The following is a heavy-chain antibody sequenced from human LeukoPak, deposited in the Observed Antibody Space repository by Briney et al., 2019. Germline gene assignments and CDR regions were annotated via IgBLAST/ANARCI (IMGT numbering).Heavy chain of an antibody. CDR2: ISSRSSYI. CDR3: ALRGGMVRGVKWFDP. J-gene: IGHJ5*02. D-gene: IGHD3-10*01. V-gene: IGHV3-21*01. CDR1: GFTFSSYS. Sequence: GGSLRLSCAASGFTFSSYSMNWVRQAPGKGLEWVSSISSRSSYIYYADSVKGRFTISRDNAKNSLYLQMNSQRAEDTAVYYCALRGGMVRGVKWFDPWGQGTLVTVSS.